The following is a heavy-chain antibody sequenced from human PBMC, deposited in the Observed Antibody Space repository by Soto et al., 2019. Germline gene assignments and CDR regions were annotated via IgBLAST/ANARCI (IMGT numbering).Heavy chain of an antibody. CDR3: AGARRSSSGVGYFAY. CDR2: ISPSGGST. V-gene: IGHV1-46*01. Sequence: GXPXKVSCVASGSTXTIYYRRLVRQSPGQGLEWMGIISPSGGSTSYAQKFQGRVTMTRDTSTRKVYMELSSMRSEDTAVYYCAGARRSSSGVGYFAYWGQGIVGTVS. CDR1: GSTXTIYY. J-gene: IGHJ4*02. D-gene: IGHD6-6*01.